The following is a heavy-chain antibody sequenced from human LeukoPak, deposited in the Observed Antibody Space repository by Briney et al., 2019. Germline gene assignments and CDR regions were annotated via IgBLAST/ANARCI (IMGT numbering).Heavy chain of an antibody. CDR2: IYYNGYT. CDR1: GSSISSYY. CDR3: ARDWGPYSGLGMDV. Sequence: PSETLSLTCTVSGSSISSYYWSWIRQPPGKGLEWMGYIYYNGYTNYNPSLKSRVTISIDTSKNQFSLRLSSVTAADTAVYYCARDWGPYSGLGMDVWDQGTTVTVSS. J-gene: IGHJ6*02. V-gene: IGHV4-59*01. D-gene: IGHD6-13*01.